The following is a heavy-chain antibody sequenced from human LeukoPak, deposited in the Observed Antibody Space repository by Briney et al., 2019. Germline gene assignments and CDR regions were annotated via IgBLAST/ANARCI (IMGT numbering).Heavy chain of an antibody. CDR3: AGDPVGSSWYGDWFDP. Sequence: ASVKVSCKASGGTFSSYAISWVRQAPGQGLEWMGGIIPIFGTANYAQKFQGRVTIATDESTSTAYMELSSLRSEDTAVYYCAGDPVGSSWYGDWFDPWGQGTLVTVSS. CDR1: GGTFSSYA. V-gene: IGHV1-69*05. D-gene: IGHD6-13*01. J-gene: IGHJ5*02. CDR2: IIPIFGTA.